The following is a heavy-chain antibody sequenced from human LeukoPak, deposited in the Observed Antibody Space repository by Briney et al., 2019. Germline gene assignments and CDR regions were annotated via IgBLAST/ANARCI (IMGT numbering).Heavy chain of an antibody. CDR3: ARRGGSSSRRSPIDY. CDR2: IKQDGSQR. J-gene: IGHJ4*02. D-gene: IGHD6-6*01. V-gene: IGHV3-7*01. Sequence: GGSLRLPCTASGVTFSDYWMTWVRQAPGKGPEWVADIKQDGSQRYYVDSVRGRFAISRDNAKNSLFLQMNGLRAEDTAVYYCARRGGSSSRRSPIDYWGQGTLVTVSS. CDR1: GVTFSDYW.